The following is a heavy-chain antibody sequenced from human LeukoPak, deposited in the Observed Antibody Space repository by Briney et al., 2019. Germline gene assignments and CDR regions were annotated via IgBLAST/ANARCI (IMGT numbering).Heavy chain of an antibody. D-gene: IGHD2-2*01. CDR2: IYYTART. J-gene: IGHJ1*01. CDR1: GGSISSYY. V-gene: IGHV4-59*01. CDR3: ARGYQGIEYFQH. Sequence: PSESLSLTCTVAGGSISSYYWAWIRQSPGKGMEWIGYIYYTARTNYNPSRKSRVTISLDTSKNQSSLKLTSVTAADTAVYYCARGYQGIEYFQHWGQGTLVTVSS.